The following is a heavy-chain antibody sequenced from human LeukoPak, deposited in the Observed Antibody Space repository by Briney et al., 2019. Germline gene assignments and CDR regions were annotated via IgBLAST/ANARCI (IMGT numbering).Heavy chain of an antibody. D-gene: IGHD2-2*01. V-gene: IGHV3-30*04. CDR2: ISYDGSNK. Sequence: PGRPLRLSCAASGFTFSSYAMHWVRQAPGKGLEWVAVISYDGSNKYYADSVKGRFTISRDNSKNTLYLQMNSLRAEDTAVYYCARDFSAVVDYWAQGTLVTVSS. CDR1: GFTFSSYA. CDR3: ARDFSAVVDY. J-gene: IGHJ4*02.